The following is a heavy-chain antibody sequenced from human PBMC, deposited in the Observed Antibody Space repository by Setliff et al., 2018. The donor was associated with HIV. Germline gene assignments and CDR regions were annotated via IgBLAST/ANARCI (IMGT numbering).Heavy chain of an antibody. CDR3: ARDPCGGDCYSDAFDV. Sequence: SETLSLTCTVSGGSVIISHYYWAWIRQPPGKGLEWIGSISYSGSTYYNPSLKSRITISVDTSKNQFSLKLTSVTAADTALYYCARDPCGGDCYSDAFDVWGQGTMVTVSS. D-gene: IGHD2-21*02. V-gene: IGHV4-39*02. CDR2: ISYSGST. CDR1: GGSVIISHYY. J-gene: IGHJ3*01.